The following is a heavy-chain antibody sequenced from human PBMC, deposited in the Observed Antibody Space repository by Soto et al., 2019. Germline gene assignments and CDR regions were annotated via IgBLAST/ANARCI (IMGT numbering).Heavy chain of an antibody. CDR1: GFTFSSYG. J-gene: IGHJ4*02. CDR2: IWYDGSNK. V-gene: IGHV3-33*01. Sequence: GGSLRLSCAASGFTFSSYGMHWVRQAPGKGLEWVAVIWYDGSNKYYADSVKGRFTISRDNSKNTLYLQMNSLRAEDTAVYYCARDLPTWGVMGDYWGQGTLVTVSS. D-gene: IGHD3-16*01. CDR3: ARDLPTWGVMGDY.